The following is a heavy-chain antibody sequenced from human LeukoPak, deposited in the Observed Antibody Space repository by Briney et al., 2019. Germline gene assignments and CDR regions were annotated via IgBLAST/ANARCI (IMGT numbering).Heavy chain of an antibody. CDR2: INHGGST. CDR1: GGSFSGYY. V-gene: IGHV4-34*01. Sequence: SETLSLTCAVYGGSFSGYYWSWIRQPPGKGLEWIGEINHGGSTNYNPSLKSRVTISVDTSKNQFSLKLSSVTAADTAVYYCARTRWFDPWGQGTLVTVSS. CDR3: ARTRWFDP. J-gene: IGHJ5*02.